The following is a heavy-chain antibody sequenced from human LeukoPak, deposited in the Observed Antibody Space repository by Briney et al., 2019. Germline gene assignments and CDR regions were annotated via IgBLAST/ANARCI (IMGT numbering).Heavy chain of an antibody. CDR1: GGSFSGYY. Sequence: PSETLSLTCAVYGGSFSGYYWSWIRQPPGKGLEWIGEINHSGSTNYNPSLKSRVTISVDTSKNQFSLKLSSVTAADTAVHYCARYSSSESLDYWGQGTLVTVSS. V-gene: IGHV4-34*01. CDR2: INHSGST. J-gene: IGHJ4*02. D-gene: IGHD6-6*01. CDR3: ARYSSSESLDY.